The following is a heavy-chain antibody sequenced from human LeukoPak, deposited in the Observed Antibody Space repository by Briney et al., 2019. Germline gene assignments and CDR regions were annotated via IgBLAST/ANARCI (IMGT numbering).Heavy chain of an antibody. D-gene: IGHD6-13*01. J-gene: IGHJ4*02. V-gene: IGHV3-13*01. CDR3: ARGRAGEQQLVRWGGFNY. Sequence: PGGPLRLSCAASGFTFSSYDMHWVRQATGKGLEWVSAIGTAGDTYYPGSVKGRFTISRENAKNSLYLQMNSLRAGDTAVYYCARGRAGEQQLVRWGGFNYWGQGTLVTVSS. CDR1: GFTFSSYD. CDR2: IGTAGDT.